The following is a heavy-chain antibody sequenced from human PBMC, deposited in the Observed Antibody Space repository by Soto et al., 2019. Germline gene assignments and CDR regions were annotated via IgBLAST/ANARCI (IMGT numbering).Heavy chain of an antibody. J-gene: IGHJ5*02. Sequence: QVHLQESGPGLLKPSQTLSLTCTVSGGSISSGGYYWSWIRQHPGKRLEWIGSIDYTGSTYYNPFLRSRVTISVGPSTNQFSLKLDCVTAGDTAVDYCAGGLVVVVAATGWFDPWGQATLVTVSS. CDR3: AGGLVVVVAATGWFDP. CDR1: GGSISSGGYY. D-gene: IGHD2-15*01. CDR2: IDYTGST. V-gene: IGHV4-31*03.